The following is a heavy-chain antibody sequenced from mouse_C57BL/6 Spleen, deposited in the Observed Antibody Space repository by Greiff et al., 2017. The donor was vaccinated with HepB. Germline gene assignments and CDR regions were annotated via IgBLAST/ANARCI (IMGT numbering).Heavy chain of an antibody. Sequence: EVQLVESGGGLVKPGGSLKLSCAASGFTFSDYGMHWVRQAPEKGLEWVAYISSGSSTIYYADTVKGRFTISRDNAKNTLFLQMTSLRSEDTSMYYCARYGREYFDVWGTGTTVTVSS. V-gene: IGHV5-17*01. D-gene: IGHD1-1*01. CDR3: ARYGREYFDV. CDR2: ISSGSSTI. J-gene: IGHJ1*03. CDR1: GFTFSDYG.